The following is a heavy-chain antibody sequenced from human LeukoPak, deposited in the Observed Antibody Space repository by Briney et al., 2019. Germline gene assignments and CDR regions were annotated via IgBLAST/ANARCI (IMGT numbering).Heavy chain of an antibody. Sequence: GRSLRLSCAASGFTFSGYGMIWVHQAPGKGLEWISSISTGGTYIYYADSVKGRFTISRDNAKNSLYLQMNSLRADDTAVYYCTKSRSSWSDDTFDIWGQGTMVAVSS. CDR2: ISTGGTYI. J-gene: IGHJ3*02. V-gene: IGHV3-21*01. CDR1: GFTFSGYG. D-gene: IGHD6-13*01. CDR3: TKSRSSWSDDTFDI.